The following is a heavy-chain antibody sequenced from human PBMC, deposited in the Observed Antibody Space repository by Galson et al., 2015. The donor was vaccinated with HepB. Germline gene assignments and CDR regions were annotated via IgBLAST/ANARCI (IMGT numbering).Heavy chain of an antibody. J-gene: IGHJ3*02. V-gene: IGHV3-66*02. CDR1: GFTVSSNY. CDR3: ARDSRPYYYDSSGYYVSDAFDI. Sequence: SLRLSCAASGFTVSSNYMSWVRQAPGKGLEWVSVIYSGGSTYYADSVKGRFTISRDNSKNTLYLQMNSLRAEDTAVYYCARDSRPYYYDSSGYYVSDAFDIWGQGTMVTVSS. CDR2: IYSGGST. D-gene: IGHD3-22*01.